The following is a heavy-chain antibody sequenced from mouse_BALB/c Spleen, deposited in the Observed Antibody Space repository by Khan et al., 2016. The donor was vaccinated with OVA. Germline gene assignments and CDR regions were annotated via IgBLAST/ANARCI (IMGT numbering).Heavy chain of an antibody. D-gene: IGHD1-2*01. V-gene: IGHV9-3-1*01. CDR1: GYTFTNYG. Sequence: QIQLVQSGPELKKPGETVKISCKAAGYTFTNYGMNWVKQAPGKGLKWMGWINTYTGEPTYADDFKGRFAFSLETSTSTAYLQISNLKNEDTTTCFCARRSLRLPVDYWGQGTSVTVSS. CDR3: ARRSLRLPVDY. J-gene: IGHJ4*01. CDR2: INTYTGEP.